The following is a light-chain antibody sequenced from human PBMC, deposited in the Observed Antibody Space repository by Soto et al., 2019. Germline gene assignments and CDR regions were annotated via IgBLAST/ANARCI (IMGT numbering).Light chain of an antibody. Sequence: EIVMTQSPSTLAVSPGETATLSCRASQYVSNKVAWYQQKPGQAPSLLILGASTRATGVPARFTGSGSGTEFTLTISSLQYEDFGVYYCQQYNDWPRTFGQGTDWRL. J-gene: IGKJ5*01. CDR3: QQYNDWPRT. CDR2: GAS. V-gene: IGKV3-15*01. CDR1: QYVSNK.